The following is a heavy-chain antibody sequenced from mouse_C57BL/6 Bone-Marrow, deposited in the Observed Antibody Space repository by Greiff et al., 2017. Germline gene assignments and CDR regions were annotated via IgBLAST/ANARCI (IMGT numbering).Heavy chain of an antibody. CDR2: IHPNSGST. J-gene: IGHJ4*01. Sequence: VQLQQPGAELVKPGASVKLSCKASGYTFTRYWMHWVKQRPGQGLEWIGMIHPNSGSTNYNEKFKSKATLTVDNSSSTAYMQLSSLTSDESAVYYCAREGWLLKYYAMDYWGQGTSVTVSS. D-gene: IGHD2-3*01. CDR3: AREGWLLKYYAMDY. CDR1: GYTFTRYW. V-gene: IGHV1-64*01.